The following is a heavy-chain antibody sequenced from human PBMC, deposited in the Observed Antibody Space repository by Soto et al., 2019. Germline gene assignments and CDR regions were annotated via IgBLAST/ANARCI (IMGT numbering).Heavy chain of an antibody. D-gene: IGHD6-13*01. J-gene: IGHJ6*02. V-gene: IGHV3-7*05. CDR3: ARESRLLTAGTSKPTYYYYGMDV. Sequence: GSLRLSCAASGFTFSSYWMSWVRQAPGKGLEWVANIKQDGSEKYYVDSVKGRFTISRDNAKNSLYLQMNSLRAEDTAVYYCARESRLLTAGTSKPTYYYYGMDVWGQGTTVTVSS. CDR1: GFTFSSYW. CDR2: IKQDGSEK.